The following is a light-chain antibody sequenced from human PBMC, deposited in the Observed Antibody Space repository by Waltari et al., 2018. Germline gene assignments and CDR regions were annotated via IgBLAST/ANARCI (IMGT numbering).Light chain of an antibody. Sequence: QSALTQPASVSGTPGQSITISCTGTTSDVGSYDLVSWYQQHPGEAPKLRICGVFKRRPDISLRFPGSKSGSTASLTICGLQPEDEADYYCCSYAGRGTYVFGSGTKVTVL. CDR1: TSDVGSYDL. CDR3: CSYAGRGTYV. CDR2: GVF. J-gene: IGLJ1*01. V-gene: IGLV2-23*02.